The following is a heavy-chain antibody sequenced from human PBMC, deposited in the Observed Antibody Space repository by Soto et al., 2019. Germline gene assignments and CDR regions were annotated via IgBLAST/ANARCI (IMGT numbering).Heavy chain of an antibody. CDR1: GYTFTNFA. D-gene: IGHD5-12*01. CDR2: ISGYNGNT. CDR3: ARDRGPADY. Sequence: QIQLVQSGVEVKKPGASVKVSCKASGYTFTNFAISWVRQATGQGLEWMGWISGYNGNTESAQKFQGRLTMTTDTSTTTSYMELRSLRSDDTDVYYCARDRGPADYWGQGTLVTGSS. V-gene: IGHV1-18*01. J-gene: IGHJ4*02.